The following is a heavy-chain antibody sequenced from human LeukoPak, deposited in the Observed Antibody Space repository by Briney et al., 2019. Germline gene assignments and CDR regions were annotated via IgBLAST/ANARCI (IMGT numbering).Heavy chain of an antibody. CDR2: INHSGST. D-gene: IGHD3-9*01. CDR3: ARGRTRYFDWLLYPYYYYGMDV. CDR1: GGSFSGYY. V-gene: IGHV4-34*01. J-gene: IGHJ6*02. Sequence: SETLSLTRAVYGGSFSGYYWSWIRQPPGKGLEWIGEINHSGSTNYNPSLKSRVTISVDTSKNQFSLKLSSVTAADTAVYYCARGRTRYFDWLLYPYYYYGMDVWGQGTTVTVSS.